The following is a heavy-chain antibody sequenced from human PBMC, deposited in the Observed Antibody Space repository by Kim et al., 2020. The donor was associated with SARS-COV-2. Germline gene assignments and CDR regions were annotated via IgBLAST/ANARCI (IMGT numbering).Heavy chain of an antibody. J-gene: IGHJ3*01. D-gene: IGHD1-1*01. Sequence: DSVQGRFTISRDNPKNIMFLQLDSLRTEYTAVYYCAREGQSSGRAGTFDVWGQGTLVTVSS. CDR3: AREGQSSGRAGTFDV. V-gene: IGHV3-21*06.